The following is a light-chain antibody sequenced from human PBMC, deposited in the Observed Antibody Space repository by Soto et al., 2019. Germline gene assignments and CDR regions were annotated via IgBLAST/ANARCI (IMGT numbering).Light chain of an antibody. CDR1: QSISSW. CDR3: QQYITFPLT. J-gene: IGKJ4*01. Sequence: DIQMTQSPSTLSASVGDRVTITCRASQSISSWLAWYQQKPGKAPKLLIYKASSLESGVPSRFSGSGSGTEFTLPISSLQPDDFATYYCQQYITFPLTFGGGTKVEIK. V-gene: IGKV1-5*03. CDR2: KAS.